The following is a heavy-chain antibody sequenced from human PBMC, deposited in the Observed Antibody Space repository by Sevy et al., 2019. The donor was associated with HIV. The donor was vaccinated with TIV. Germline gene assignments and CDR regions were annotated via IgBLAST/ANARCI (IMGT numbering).Heavy chain of an antibody. CDR1: GFTFSSYW. V-gene: IGHV3-7*01. Sequence: GGSLRLSCAASGFTFSSYWMSWVRQAPGKGLEWVANIKQDGSEKYYVDSVKGRFTISRDNAKNSLYLQMNSLRAEDTAVYYCARVAPAATEVGANYYYYYMDVWGKGTTVTVSS. CDR2: IKQDGSEK. D-gene: IGHD2-2*01. CDR3: ARVAPAATEVGANYYYYYMDV. J-gene: IGHJ6*03.